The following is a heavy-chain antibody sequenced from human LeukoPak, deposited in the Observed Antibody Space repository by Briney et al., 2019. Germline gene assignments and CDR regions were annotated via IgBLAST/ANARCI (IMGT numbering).Heavy chain of an antibody. CDR3: ARHFHGSGSYYYNWFDP. D-gene: IGHD3-10*01. V-gene: IGHV4-34*01. CDR2: INHSGST. J-gene: IGHJ5*02. Sequence: SETLSLTCAVYGGSFSGYYWSWIRQPPGKGLEWIGEINHSGSTNYNPSLKSRVTISVDTSKNQFSLKLSSVTAADTAVYYCARHFHGSGSYYYNWFDPWGQGTLVTISS. CDR1: GGSFSGYY.